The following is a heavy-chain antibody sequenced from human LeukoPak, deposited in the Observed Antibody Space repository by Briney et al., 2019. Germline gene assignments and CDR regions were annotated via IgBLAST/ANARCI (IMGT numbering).Heavy chain of an antibody. J-gene: IGHJ4*02. CDR1: GGSFRSYY. CDR3: ATDAGNVIEY. V-gene: IGHV4-59*08. Sequence: SETLSLTCTVSGGSFRSYYWSWIRLPPGKGLEWIGFISYSGSSTYNPSLRSRVTISADTSKNQVSLRLGSVTATDTAVYYCATDAGNVIEYWGQGTLVTVSS. D-gene: IGHD4-23*01. CDR2: ISYSGSS.